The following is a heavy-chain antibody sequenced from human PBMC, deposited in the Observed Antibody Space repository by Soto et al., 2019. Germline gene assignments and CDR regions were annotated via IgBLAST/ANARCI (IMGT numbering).Heavy chain of an antibody. J-gene: IGHJ3*02. CDR2: MKQDGSEK. CDR1: GFIFSSYW. Sequence: GGSLRLSCAASGFIFSSYWMSWARQAPGKGLEWVAKMKQDGSEKYYVNSVKGRFTISRDNAKNSLYLQMNSLRAEDTAVYYCARDGTDDAFDIWGQGSMVTVSS. V-gene: IGHV3-7*03. CDR3: ARDGTDDAFDI.